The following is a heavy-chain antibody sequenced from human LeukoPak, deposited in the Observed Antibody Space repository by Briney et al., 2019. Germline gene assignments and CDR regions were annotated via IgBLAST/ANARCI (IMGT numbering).Heavy chain of an antibody. J-gene: IGHJ6*02. D-gene: IGHD3-10*01. Sequence: SQTLSLTCAISGYSVSSNSAAWNWITQSPSRGLEWLGSTYYRSKWYTDYAVSVKSRITNNPDTSKNQFSMQLNSVNPEDTAVYYCAREGVDNYYYGMDVWGQGTTVTVSS. CDR3: AREGVDNYYYGMDV. V-gene: IGHV6-1*01. CDR1: GYSVSSNSAA. CDR2: TYYRSKWYT.